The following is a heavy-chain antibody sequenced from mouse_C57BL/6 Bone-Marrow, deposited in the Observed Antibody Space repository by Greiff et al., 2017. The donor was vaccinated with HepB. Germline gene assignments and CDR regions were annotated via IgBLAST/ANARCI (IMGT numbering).Heavy chain of an antibody. CDR3: AREGGLLPFAY. J-gene: IGHJ3*01. CDR2: INPSTGGT. Sequence: VQLQQSGPELVKPGASVKISCKASGYSFTGYYMNWVKQSPEKSLEWIGEINPSTGGTTYNQKFKAKATLTVDKSSSTAYMQLKSLTSEDSAVYYCAREGGLLPFAYWGQGTLVTVSA. V-gene: IGHV1-42*01. CDR1: GYSFTGYY. D-gene: IGHD2-10*01.